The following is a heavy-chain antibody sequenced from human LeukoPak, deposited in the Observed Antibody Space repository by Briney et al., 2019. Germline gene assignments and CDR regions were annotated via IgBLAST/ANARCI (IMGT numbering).Heavy chain of an antibody. J-gene: IGHJ6*02. D-gene: IGHD2-2*01. CDR3: ARVSCSSPSCYPRYYYGMDV. CDR1: GYTFTSYG. CDR2: ISAHSGNT. Sequence: GASVKVSCRASGYTFTSYGITWVRQAPGQGLEWMGWISAHSGNTKYAQTFQGRVTMTTDTSTSTAYMELRSLRSDDTAVYYCARVSCSSPSCYPRYYYGMDVWGRGTTVTVSS. V-gene: IGHV1-18*01.